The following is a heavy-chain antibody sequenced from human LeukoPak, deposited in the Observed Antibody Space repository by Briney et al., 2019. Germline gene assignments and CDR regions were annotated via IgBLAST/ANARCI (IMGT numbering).Heavy chain of an antibody. V-gene: IGHV3-23*01. J-gene: IGHJ4*02. D-gene: IGHD6-25*01. CDR3: ASDYFLDY. Sequence: GGSLRLSCAASGFTFSSYAMTWVRQAPGKGLEWVSTISDSGARTNHADSAKGRFTISRDNSMNTLYLQMNSLRADDTAVYYCASDYFLDYWGQGTLVTVSS. CDR2: ISDSGART. CDR1: GFTFSSYA.